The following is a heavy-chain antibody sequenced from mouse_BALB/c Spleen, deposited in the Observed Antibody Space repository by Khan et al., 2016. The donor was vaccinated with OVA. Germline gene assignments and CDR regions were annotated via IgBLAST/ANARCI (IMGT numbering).Heavy chain of an antibody. V-gene: IGHV1S137*01. J-gene: IGHJ3*01. CDR2: ISTYYGDP. Sequence: QMQLEESGAELVRPGVSVKISCEGSGYTFTDYTIHWVKQSHARSLEWIGVISTYYGDPTYNQKFKGKATMTVDKSSSTAYMELARLTSEDSAILYCGGGGGGDRFAYWGQGTLVTVSA. CDR3: GGGGGGDRFAY. CDR1: GYTFTDYT.